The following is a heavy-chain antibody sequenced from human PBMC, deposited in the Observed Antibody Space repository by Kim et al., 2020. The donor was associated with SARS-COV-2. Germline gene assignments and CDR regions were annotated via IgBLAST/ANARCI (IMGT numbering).Heavy chain of an antibody. CDR1: GFSFRKYG. D-gene: IGHD2-8*01. Sequence: GGSLRLSCAASGFSFRKYGMHWVRQAPGKGLEWVAVISSDGNKNYVDSVKGRFTISRDTSSNTLFLQMDTLRAEDTALYYCARDPFNAAADYWGQGATVT. J-gene: IGHJ4*02. CDR2: ISSDGNK. CDR3: ARDPFNAAADY. V-gene: IGHV3-33*05.